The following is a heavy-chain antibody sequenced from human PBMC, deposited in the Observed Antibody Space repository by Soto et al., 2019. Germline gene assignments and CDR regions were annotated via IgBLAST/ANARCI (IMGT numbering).Heavy chain of an antibody. D-gene: IGHD6-6*01. Sequence: GGSLRLSCAASGFTFSSYGMHWVRQAPGKGLEWVAVIWYDGSNKYYADSVKGRFTISRDNSKNTLYLQMNSLRAEDTAVYYCARSRQLGTHFDYWGQGTLVTVSS. J-gene: IGHJ4*02. CDR3: ARSRQLGTHFDY. CDR2: IWYDGSNK. V-gene: IGHV3-33*01. CDR1: GFTFSSYG.